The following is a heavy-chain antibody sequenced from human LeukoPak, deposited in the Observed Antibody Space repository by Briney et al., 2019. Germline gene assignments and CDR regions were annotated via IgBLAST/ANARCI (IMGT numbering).Heavy chain of an antibody. CDR3: ARGGLQGTYYYYYGMDV. CDR2: IYASGST. CDR1: GGSFSGYY. J-gene: IGHJ6*02. D-gene: IGHD5-24*01. Sequence: SETLSLTCAVYGGSFSGYYWTWIRQPAGKGLQWIGRIYASGSTNYNPSLKSRLTMSVDTSKNQFSLRLSSVTAADTAVYYCARGGLQGTYYYYYGMDVWGQGTTVTVSS. V-gene: IGHV4-59*10.